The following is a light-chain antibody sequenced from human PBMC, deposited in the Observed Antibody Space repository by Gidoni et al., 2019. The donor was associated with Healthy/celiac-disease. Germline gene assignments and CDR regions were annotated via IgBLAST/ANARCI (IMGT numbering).Light chain of an antibody. Sequence: DIQMTQSPSSLSASVGDRVTITCRASQGIRNALGWYQQKPGKAPKRLIYAASSLQSGVPSRFSGSGSGTEFDLTISSLQPEDFATYYCLQQNSYPPRFTFGPGTKVDIK. CDR2: AAS. CDR3: LQQNSYPPRFT. V-gene: IGKV1-17*01. CDR1: QGIRNA. J-gene: IGKJ3*01.